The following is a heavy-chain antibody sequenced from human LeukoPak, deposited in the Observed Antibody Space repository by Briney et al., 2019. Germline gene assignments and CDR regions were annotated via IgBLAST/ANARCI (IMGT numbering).Heavy chain of an antibody. V-gene: IGHV1-69*06. Sequence: SVKVSCKASGGTFSSYAISWVRQAPGQGLEWMGGIIPIFGTANYAQKFQGRVTITADKSTSTAYMELSSLRSEDTAVYYCARHRSSGWLFDYWGQGTLVTVSS. CDR3: ARHRSSGWLFDY. J-gene: IGHJ4*02. D-gene: IGHD6-19*01. CDR1: GGTFSSYA. CDR2: IIPIFGTA.